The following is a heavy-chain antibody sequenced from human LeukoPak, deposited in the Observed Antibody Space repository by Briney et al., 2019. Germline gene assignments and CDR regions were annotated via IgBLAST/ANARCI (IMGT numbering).Heavy chain of an antibody. J-gene: IGHJ4*02. Sequence: PSETLSLTCAVSGYSISSGYYWGWIRQPPGKGLEWIGSIYHSGSTYYNPSLKSRVTISVDTSKNQFFLKLSSVTAADTAVYYCARFGACSGGSGYSRTFDYWGQGTLVTGSS. V-gene: IGHV4-38-2*01. CDR2: IYHSGST. D-gene: IGHD2-15*01. CDR1: GYSISSGYY. CDR3: ARFGACSGGSGYSRTFDY.